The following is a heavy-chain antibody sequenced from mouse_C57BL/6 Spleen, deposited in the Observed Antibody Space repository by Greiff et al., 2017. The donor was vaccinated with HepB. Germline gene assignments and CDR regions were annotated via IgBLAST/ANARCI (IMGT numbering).Heavy chain of an antibody. CDR1: GYTFTSYW. V-gene: IGHV1-61*01. CDR2: IYPSDSET. D-gene: IGHD2-3*01. Sequence: QVQLQQPGAELVRPGSSVKLSCKASGYTFTSYWMDWVKQRPGQGLEWIGNIYPSDSETHYNQKFKDKATLTVDKSSSTAYMQLSSLTSEDSAVYYCARMIYDGYPRFAYWGQGTLVTVSA. J-gene: IGHJ3*01. CDR3: ARMIYDGYPRFAY.